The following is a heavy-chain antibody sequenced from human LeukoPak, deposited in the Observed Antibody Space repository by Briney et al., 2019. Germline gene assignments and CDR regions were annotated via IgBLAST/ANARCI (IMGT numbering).Heavy chain of an antibody. J-gene: IGHJ4*02. Sequence: PGGSLRLSCAASGFPISSYAMHWVRQAPGKGLEYVSAISSNGGSTSYANSVKGRFTISRDNSKNTLYLQMGSLRAEDMAVYYCARSSIVVVSILDYWGQGTLVTVSS. D-gene: IGHD2-2*01. CDR2: ISSNGGST. CDR3: ARSSIVVVSILDY. V-gene: IGHV3-64*01. CDR1: GFPISSYA.